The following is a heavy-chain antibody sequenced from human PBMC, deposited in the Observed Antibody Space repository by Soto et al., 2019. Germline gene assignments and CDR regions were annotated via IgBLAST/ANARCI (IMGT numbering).Heavy chain of an antibody. CDR1: GFPFSSYH. J-gene: IGHJ6*02. D-gene: IGHD3-16*01. CDR3: ARGGPNWDYYFYGMDV. CDR2: FGSAGDI. Sequence: PGGSLRLSCAASGFPFSSYHMLWVRQAPGKGLEWVSTFGSAGDIYYSDSVKGRFTISRDNARESLYLQMNSLKAADTAVYYCARGGPNWDYYFYGMDVWGQGTTVTVSS. V-gene: IGHV3-13*01.